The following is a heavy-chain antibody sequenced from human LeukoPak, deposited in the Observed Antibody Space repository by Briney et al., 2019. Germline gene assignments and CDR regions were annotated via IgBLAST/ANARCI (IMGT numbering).Heavy chain of an antibody. Sequence: PGGSLRLSCAASGFTSSSYAMSWVRQAPGKGLEWVSAISGSGGSTYYADSVKGRFTISRDNSKNTLYLQMNSLRAEDTAVYDCAKGPGGVVVPAAMYRDYWGQGTLVTVSS. D-gene: IGHD2-2*01. CDR2: ISGSGGST. J-gene: IGHJ4*02. V-gene: IGHV3-23*01. CDR1: GFTSSSYA. CDR3: AKGPGGVVVPAAMYRDY.